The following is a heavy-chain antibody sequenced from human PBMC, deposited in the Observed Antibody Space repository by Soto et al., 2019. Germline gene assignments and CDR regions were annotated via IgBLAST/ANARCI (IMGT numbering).Heavy chain of an antibody. CDR1: GFTFSTYA. Sequence: ELRLLESGGGLVQPGGSLRLSCAGSGFTFSTYAMSWVRRAPGKGLEWVSSISSGGVYMYYVDSVRGRFTISRDNFQSTLYLQMNSLRAEDTAVYYCTGALDLSPYYFYYGMDLWGQGTTVTVSS. J-gene: IGHJ6*02. CDR3: TGALDLSPYYFYYGMDL. CDR2: ISSGGVYM. V-gene: IGHV3-23*01.